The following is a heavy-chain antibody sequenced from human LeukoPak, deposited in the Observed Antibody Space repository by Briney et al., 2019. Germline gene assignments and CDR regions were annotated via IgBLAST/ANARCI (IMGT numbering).Heavy chain of an antibody. CDR2: IYPGDSDT. CDR3: ARLSDYDSSGSLGYFDY. V-gene: IGHV5-51*01. Sequence: GESLKISCKGSGYSFTSYWIGWGRQMPGKGLEWMGIIYPGDSDTRYSPSFQGQVTISADKSISTAYLQWSSLKASDTAMYYCARLSDYDSSGSLGYFDYWGQGTLVTVSS. J-gene: IGHJ4*02. CDR1: GYSFTSYW. D-gene: IGHD3-22*01.